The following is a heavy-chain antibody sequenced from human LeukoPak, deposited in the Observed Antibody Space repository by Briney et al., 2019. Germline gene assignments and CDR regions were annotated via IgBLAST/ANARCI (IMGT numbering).Heavy chain of an antibody. Sequence: ASVKVSCKASGYTFTSYYMHWVRQAPGQGLEWMGIINPSGGSTSYAQKFQGRVTTTRDTSTSTVYMELSSLRSEDTAVYYCARDGPCIAALGEDFDYWGQGTLVTVSS. CDR2: INPSGGST. J-gene: IGHJ4*02. D-gene: IGHD6-6*01. CDR3: ARDGPCIAALGEDFDY. CDR1: GYTFTSYY. V-gene: IGHV1-46*01.